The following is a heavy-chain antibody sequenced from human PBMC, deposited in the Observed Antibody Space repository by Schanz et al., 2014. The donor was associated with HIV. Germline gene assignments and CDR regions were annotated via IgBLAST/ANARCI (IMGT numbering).Heavy chain of an antibody. D-gene: IGHD4-17*01. J-gene: IGHJ6*02. CDR2: IYKGGGA. V-gene: IGHV4-61*03. CDR3: GRGTRYERDYVGPRSDGMDV. Sequence: QVQLQESGPGLVKPSETLSLTCTVTGGSVTSGSSVWNWVRQSPGQGLEWMASIYKGGGANYSPSLKSRITMSVDGSQNHVSLKMSSMTAADTAVYFCGRGTRYERDYVGPRSDGMDVWGQGTLVSVSS. CDR1: GGSVTSGSSV.